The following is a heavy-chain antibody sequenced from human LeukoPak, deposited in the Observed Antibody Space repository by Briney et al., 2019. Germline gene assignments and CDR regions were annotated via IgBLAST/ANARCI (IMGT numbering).Heavy chain of an antibody. CDR3: ARLSAYYYGSGSYYNDY. D-gene: IGHD3-10*01. CDR2: ISAYNGNT. J-gene: IGHJ4*02. CDR1: GYTFTSYG. V-gene: IGHV1-18*01. Sequence: ASVKVSCKASGYTFTSYGISWVRQAPGQGLEWMGWISAYNGNTNYAQKLQGRVTMTTDTSTSTAYMELRSLRSDDTAVYYCARLSAYYYGSGSYYNDYWGQGTLVTVSS.